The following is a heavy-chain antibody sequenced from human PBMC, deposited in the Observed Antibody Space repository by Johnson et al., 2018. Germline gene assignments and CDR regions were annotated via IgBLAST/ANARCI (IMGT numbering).Heavy chain of an antibody. Sequence: QVQLQESGPGLVKPSETLSLTCTVSGGSISSSSYYWGWIRQPPGKGLEWIGSIYYSGSTYYNPSLKSRVTISVDTSKNQFSLKLGSVTAADTAVYYCARQWQLERSPYFDYWGQGTLVTVSS. CDR2: IYYSGST. D-gene: IGHD1-1*01. CDR3: ARQWQLERSPYFDY. V-gene: IGHV4-39*01. CDR1: GGSISSSSYY. J-gene: IGHJ4*02.